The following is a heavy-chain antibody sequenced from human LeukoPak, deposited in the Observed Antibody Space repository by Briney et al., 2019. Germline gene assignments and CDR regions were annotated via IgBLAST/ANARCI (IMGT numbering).Heavy chain of an antibody. J-gene: IGHJ6*02. CDR2: IYYSGST. V-gene: IGHV4-59*08. CDR1: GGSISNYY. Sequence: PSETLSLTCTVSGGSISNYYWNWIRQPPGKGLEWIGYIYYSGSTNYNPSLKSRVTISVDTSKNHFSLKLSSMTAADTAVYYCARSDCSTTSCVAYYGMDVWGQGTTVTVSS. CDR3: ARSDCSTTSCVAYYGMDV. D-gene: IGHD2-2*01.